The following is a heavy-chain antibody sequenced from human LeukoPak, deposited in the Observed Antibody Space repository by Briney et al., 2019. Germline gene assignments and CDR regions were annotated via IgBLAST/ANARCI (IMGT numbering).Heavy chain of an antibody. D-gene: IGHD3-9*01. Sequence: GGSLRLSCAASGFTFSSYAMSWVRQAPGKGLEWVSAISGSGGSTYYADSVKGRFTISRDNSKNTLYLQMNSLRAEDTAVYYCAKEKAYYDILTGYHNWFDPWGQGTLVTVSS. CDR3: AKEKAYYDILTGYHNWFDP. CDR2: ISGSGGST. V-gene: IGHV3-23*01. J-gene: IGHJ5*02. CDR1: GFTFSSYA.